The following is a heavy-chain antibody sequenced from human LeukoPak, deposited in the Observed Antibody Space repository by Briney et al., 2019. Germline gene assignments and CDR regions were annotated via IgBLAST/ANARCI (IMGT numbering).Heavy chain of an antibody. V-gene: IGHV3-15*01. CDR2: IKSQTDGGTT. CDR1: GFTFSSYS. J-gene: IGHJ4*02. D-gene: IGHD2-2*01. Sequence: GGSLRLSCAASGFTFSSYSMNWVRQAPGKGLEWVGRIKSQTDGGTTDYAAPVKGRFTISRDDSKNTLYLQMNSLKTEDTAVYYCTTVRSYCSSTSCRYYFDYWGQGTLVTVSS. CDR3: TTVRSYCSSTSCRYYFDY.